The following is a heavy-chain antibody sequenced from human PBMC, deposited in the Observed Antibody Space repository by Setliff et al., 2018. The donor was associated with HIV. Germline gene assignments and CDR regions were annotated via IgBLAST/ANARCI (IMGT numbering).Heavy chain of an antibody. V-gene: IGHV4-59*08. Sequence: SETLSLTCTVSGGSIRSYYWSWIRQSPGKGLEWIGYVFYNGDTAYNPSLKSRLTISVDTSKSQFSLKLTSVTAADTAVYYCARQMTIPRVAVTPVDYWGQGALVTVSS. CDR3: ARQMTIPRVAVTPVDY. J-gene: IGHJ4*02. CDR2: VFYNGDT. CDR1: GGSIRSYY. D-gene: IGHD2-15*01.